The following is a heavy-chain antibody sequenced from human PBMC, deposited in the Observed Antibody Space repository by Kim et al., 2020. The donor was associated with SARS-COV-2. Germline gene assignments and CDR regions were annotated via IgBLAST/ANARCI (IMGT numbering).Heavy chain of an antibody. CDR3: ATGRLTIFGVVNSFDY. D-gene: IGHD3-3*01. V-gene: IGHV4-31*02. J-gene: IGHJ4*02. Sequence: SLKSRVTISVGTSKNQFSLKLSSVTAADAAVYYCATGRLTIFGVVNSFDYWGQGTLVTVSS.